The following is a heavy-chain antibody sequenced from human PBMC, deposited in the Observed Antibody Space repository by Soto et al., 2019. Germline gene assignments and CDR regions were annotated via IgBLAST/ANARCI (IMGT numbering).Heavy chain of an antibody. D-gene: IGHD1-26*01. J-gene: IGHJ4*01. CDR1: GGSISSGVYY. V-gene: IGHV4-31*03. Sequence: QVQLQESGPGLLQPSQTLALTCTVSGGSISSGVYYWGWIRQHPGTGLEWIGYISYSGSTYYNTSLKSRVNTSVDTSRNQFSLRVNSVTAEDTAVYYWARGVLHWRQGTLVTVSS. CDR3: ARGVLH. CDR2: ISYSGST.